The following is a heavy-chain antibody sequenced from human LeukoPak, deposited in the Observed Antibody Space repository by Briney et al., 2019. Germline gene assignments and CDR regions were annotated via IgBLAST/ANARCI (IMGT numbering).Heavy chain of an antibody. CDR2: IYYSGST. CDR3: ARQAYYSDSSSYYLFDY. V-gene: IGHV4-39*01. Sequence: SETLSLTCTVSGGSISSSTYYWGWIRQPPGKGLEWIGNIYYSGSTYYSPSLKSRVTISVDTSKNQFSLKLSSVTAADTAVYYCARQAYYSDSSSYYLFDYWGQGTLVTVSS. J-gene: IGHJ4*02. D-gene: IGHD3-22*01. CDR1: GGSISSSTYY.